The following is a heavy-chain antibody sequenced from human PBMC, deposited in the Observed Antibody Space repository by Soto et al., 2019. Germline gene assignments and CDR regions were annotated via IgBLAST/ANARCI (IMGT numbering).Heavy chain of an antibody. D-gene: IGHD3-3*01. CDR3: RRDPSDFWNINAFYI. CDR1: GGSISSYY. J-gene: IGHJ3*02. V-gene: IGHV4-59*01. CDR2: IYYSGST. Sequence: SETLSLTCTVSGGSISSYYWSWLRQPPGKGLEWLGYIYYSGSTNYNPSLTSSGTRSVDTSKNQFSLKLSSVTPADSAVYYCRRDPSDFWNINAFYIWVQLTKVTVSS.